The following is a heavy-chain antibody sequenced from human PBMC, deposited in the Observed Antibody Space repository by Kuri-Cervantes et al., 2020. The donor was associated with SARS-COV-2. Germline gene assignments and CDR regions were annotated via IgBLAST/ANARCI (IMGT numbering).Heavy chain of an antibody. Sequence: CTVSGGSISSGSYYWSWIRQPAGKGLEWIGRIYTSGSTNYNPSLKSRVTISVDTSKNQFSLKLSSVTAADTAVYYCARHDYWGQGTLVTVSS. J-gene: IGHJ4*02. V-gene: IGHV4-61*02. CDR2: IYTSGST. CDR3: ARHDY. CDR1: GGSISSGSYY.